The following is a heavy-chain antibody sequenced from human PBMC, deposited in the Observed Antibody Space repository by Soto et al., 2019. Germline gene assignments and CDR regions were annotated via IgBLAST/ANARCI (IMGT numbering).Heavy chain of an antibody. CDR3: ATLRLRYFDWSPSFFDY. CDR1: GYTLTELS. CDR2: FDPEDGET. D-gene: IGHD3-9*01. Sequence: ASVKVSCKVSGYTLTELSMHWVRQAPGKGLEWMGGFDPEDGETIYAQKFQGRVTMTEDTSTDTAYMELSSLRSEDTAVYYCATLRLRYFDWSPSFFDYWGQGTLVTAPQ. J-gene: IGHJ4*02. V-gene: IGHV1-24*01.